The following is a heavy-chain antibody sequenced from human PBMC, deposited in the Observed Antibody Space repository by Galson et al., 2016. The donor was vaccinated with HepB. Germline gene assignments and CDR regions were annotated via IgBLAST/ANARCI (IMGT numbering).Heavy chain of an antibody. V-gene: IGHV3-23*01. CDR2: ISGTGGDT. CDR1: GFTFSTFA. J-gene: IGHJ4*02. CDR3: AKYMDSSGWAEFDT. D-gene: IGHD6-19*01. Sequence: SLRLSCAASGFTFSTFAMSWVRQAPGRGLDWVSTISGTGGDTYYEDSLEGRVVIPRDNSKNTLYLQLTNLRPDDTAVYYCAKYMDSSGWAEFDTWGQGTLVTVSS.